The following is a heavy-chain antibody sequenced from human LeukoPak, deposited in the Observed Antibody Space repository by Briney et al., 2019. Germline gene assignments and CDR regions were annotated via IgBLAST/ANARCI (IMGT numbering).Heavy chain of an antibody. V-gene: IGHV1-2*02. CDR2: INPNSGGT. J-gene: IGHJ4*02. CDR3: ARDLSTYGSGSFVY. D-gene: IGHD3-10*01. CDR1: GYTFTGYY. Sequence: ASVKVSCKASGYTFTGYYMHWVRQAPGQGLEWMGWINPNSGGTNYAQKFQGRVTMTRDTSISTAYMELSRLRSDDTAVYYCARDLSTYGSGSFVYWGRGTLVTVSS.